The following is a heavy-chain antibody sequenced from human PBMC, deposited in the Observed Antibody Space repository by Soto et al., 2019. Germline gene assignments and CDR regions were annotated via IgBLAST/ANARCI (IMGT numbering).Heavy chain of an antibody. V-gene: IGHV4-39*01. J-gene: IGHJ4*02. Sequence: QVQLQESGPGLVKPSETLSLTCTVSGASISSSSYFWGWIRQPPGKGLEWIGSIYYSGSTYYNPSLKSRVPISVETSTSQLSLARSSATAADTAVYYCAISPVSSGSRFTYRGPGTLVTVSS. CDR1: GASISSSSYF. CDR2: IYYSGST. CDR3: AISPVSSGSRFTY. D-gene: IGHD6-19*01.